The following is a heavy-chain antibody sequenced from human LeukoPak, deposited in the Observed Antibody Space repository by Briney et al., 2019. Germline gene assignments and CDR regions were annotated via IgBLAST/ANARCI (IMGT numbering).Heavy chain of an antibody. V-gene: IGHV4-34*01. Sequence: SETLSLTCAVYGGSFSGYYWSWIRQPPGRGLEWIGEINHSGSTNYNPSLKSRVTISVDTSKNQFSLKLSSVTAADTAVYYCAGDLVVYDAFDIWGQGTMVTVSS. CDR3: AGDLVVYDAFDI. D-gene: IGHD2-15*01. CDR1: GGSFSGYY. J-gene: IGHJ3*02. CDR2: INHSGST.